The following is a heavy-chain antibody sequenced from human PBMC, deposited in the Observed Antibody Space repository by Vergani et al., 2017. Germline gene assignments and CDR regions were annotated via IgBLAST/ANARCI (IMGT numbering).Heavy chain of an antibody. Sequence: QVQLVESGGGLVKPGGSLRLSCAASGFTFSSYGMHWVRQAPGKGLEWVAVIWYDGSNKYYADSVKGRFTISRDNSKNTLYLQMNSLRAEDTAVYYCAKPIAAPGYFDYWGQGTLVTVTS. V-gene: IGHV3-33*06. D-gene: IGHD6-13*01. J-gene: IGHJ4*02. CDR1: GFTFSSYG. CDR3: AKPIAAPGYFDY. CDR2: IWYDGSNK.